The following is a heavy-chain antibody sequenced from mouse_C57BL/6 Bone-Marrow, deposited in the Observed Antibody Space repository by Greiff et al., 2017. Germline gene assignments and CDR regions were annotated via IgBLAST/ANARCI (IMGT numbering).Heavy chain of an antibody. V-gene: IGHV5-16*01. CDR3: ARGDSSGFAY. CDR2: INYDGSST. D-gene: IGHD3-2*02. Sequence: EVKLMESEGGLVQPGSSMKLSCTASGFTFSDYYMAWVRQVPEKGLEWVANINYDGSSTYYLDSLKSRFIISRDNAKNILYLQMSSLKSEDTATXYCARGDSSGFAYWGQGTLVTVSA. J-gene: IGHJ3*01. CDR1: GFTFSDYY.